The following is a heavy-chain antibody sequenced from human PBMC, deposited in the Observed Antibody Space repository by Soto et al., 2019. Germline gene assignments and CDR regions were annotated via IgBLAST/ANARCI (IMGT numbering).Heavy chain of an antibody. CDR2: ISPNGNNQ. J-gene: IGHJ4*02. CDR3: ASGAAFYYDTSRY. CDR1: GISFSVYA. V-gene: IGHV3-30-3*01. D-gene: IGHD3-22*01. Sequence: QVELVESGGGVVQSGGSLRLSCAAPGISFSVYALHWIRQAPGEGLEWVAGISPNGNNQYYADSVKGRFTISRDTSKSTLSLQMTSLRPEDTAVYYCASGAAFYYDTSRYWGQGTLVTVSS.